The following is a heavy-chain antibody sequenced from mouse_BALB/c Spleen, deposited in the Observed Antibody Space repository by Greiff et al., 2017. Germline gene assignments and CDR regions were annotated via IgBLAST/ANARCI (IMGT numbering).Heavy chain of an antibody. V-gene: IGHV2-9*02. CDR3: ARAFTTATPYWYFDV. CDR2: IWAGGST. CDR1: GFSLTSYG. Sequence: LVAPSQSLSITCTVSGFSLTSYGVHWVRQPPGKGLEWLGVIWAGGSTNYNSALMSRLSISKDNSKSQVFLKMNSLQTDDTAMYYCARAFTTATPYWYFDVWGAGTTVTVSS. D-gene: IGHD1-2*01. J-gene: IGHJ1*01.